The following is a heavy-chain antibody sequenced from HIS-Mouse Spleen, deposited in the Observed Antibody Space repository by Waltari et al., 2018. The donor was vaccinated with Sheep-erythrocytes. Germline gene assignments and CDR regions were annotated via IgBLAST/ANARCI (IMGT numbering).Heavy chain of an antibody. CDR1: GFTVSSNY. Sequence: EVQLVESGGGLVQPGGSLRLSCAASGFTVSSNYMSWVRQAPGKGLEWVSVIDSGGSTYYADSVKSRFTISRDNSKSTLYLQMNSLRAEDTAVYYCARDSNWNYAFDIWGQGTMVTVSS. D-gene: IGHD1-7*01. CDR3: ARDSNWNYAFDI. CDR2: IDSGGST. J-gene: IGHJ3*02. V-gene: IGHV3-66*01.